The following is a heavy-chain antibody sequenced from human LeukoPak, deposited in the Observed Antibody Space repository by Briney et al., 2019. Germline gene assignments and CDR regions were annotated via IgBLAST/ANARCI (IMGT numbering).Heavy chain of an antibody. D-gene: IGHD3-9*01. V-gene: IGHV3-30-3*02. CDR2: ISYDGSNK. Sequence: GGSLRLSCAASGFTFSSYAMHWVRQAPGKGLEWVAVISYDGSNKYYADSVKGRFTISRDNSKNTLYLQMNSLRAEDTAVYYCANDYDILTGSSGGAFDIWGQGTMVTVSS. J-gene: IGHJ3*02. CDR1: GFTFSSYA. CDR3: ANDYDILTGSSGGAFDI.